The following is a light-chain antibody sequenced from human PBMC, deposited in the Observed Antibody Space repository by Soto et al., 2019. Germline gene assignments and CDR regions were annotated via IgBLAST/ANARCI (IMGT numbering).Light chain of an antibody. J-gene: IGKJ4*01. CDR2: DAS. Sequence: EIVLTQSPATLSLSPGERATLSCRASQSISNFLAWYQQKPGQAPRLLIYDASKRATDIPDRFIGSGSGTDFTLTISSLEPEDFAVYYCHQRRSWPPFTFGGGTKVEI. CDR3: HQRRSWPPFT. CDR1: QSISNF. V-gene: IGKV3-11*01.